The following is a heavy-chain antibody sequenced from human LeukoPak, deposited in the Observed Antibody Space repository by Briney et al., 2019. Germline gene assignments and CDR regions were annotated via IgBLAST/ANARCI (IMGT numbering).Heavy chain of an antibody. J-gene: IGHJ5*02. CDR1: GFTFTNAW. D-gene: IGHD3-10*01. CDR3: TTGIIMVRGVIEGP. Sequence: GGSLRLSYAASGFTFTNAWMSWVRQAPGKGLEWVGRIRSKTDGGTTDYAAPVKGRFTISRDDSINTPFLQMNSLKTEDTAVYYCTTGIIMVRGVIEGPWGQGTLVTVS. CDR2: IRSKTDGGTT. V-gene: IGHV3-15*01.